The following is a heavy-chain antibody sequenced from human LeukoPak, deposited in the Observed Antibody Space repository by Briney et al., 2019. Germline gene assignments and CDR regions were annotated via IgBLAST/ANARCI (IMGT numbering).Heavy chain of an antibody. CDR1: GFTFDDYA. D-gene: IGHD2-21*02. J-gene: IGHJ2*01. Sequence: SLRLSCAASGFTFDDYAMHWVRQAPGKGLEWVSGISWNSGSIGYADSVKGRFTISRDNAKNSLYLQMNSLRAEDTALYYCAKAVSQVTWXFDLWGRGTLVTVS. CDR2: ISWNSGSI. V-gene: IGHV3-9*01. CDR3: AKAVSQVTWXFDL.